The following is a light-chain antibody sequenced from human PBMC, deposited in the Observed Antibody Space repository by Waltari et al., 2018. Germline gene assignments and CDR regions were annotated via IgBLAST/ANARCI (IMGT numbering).Light chain of an antibody. CDR3: CSYAGSGTWV. CDR2: EGS. Sequence: QSALTQPASVSGSPGQSITISCTGTSSDVGSDNYVPWYQQHPGKAPTVMIYEGSKRPSGVSNRFSGSKSGNTASLTISGLQAEDEADYYCCSYAGSGTWVFGGGTKLTVL. J-gene: IGLJ3*02. CDR1: SSDVGSDNY. V-gene: IGLV2-23*01.